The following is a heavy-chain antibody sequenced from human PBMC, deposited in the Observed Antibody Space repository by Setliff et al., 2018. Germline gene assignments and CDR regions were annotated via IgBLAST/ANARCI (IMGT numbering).Heavy chain of an antibody. V-gene: IGHV3-23*01. Sequence: GGSLRLSCAASGFTFNTYTMGWIRQAPGKGLEWVSTAPISGATFYTDSVKGRFTISRDNSKNTLYLQMNSLRAEDTAVYYCAKDAEYCSSTSCYAPLYYYYMDVWGKGTTVTVSS. D-gene: IGHD2-2*01. CDR2: APISGAT. CDR1: GFTFNTYT. CDR3: AKDAEYCSSTSCYAPLYYYYMDV. J-gene: IGHJ6*03.